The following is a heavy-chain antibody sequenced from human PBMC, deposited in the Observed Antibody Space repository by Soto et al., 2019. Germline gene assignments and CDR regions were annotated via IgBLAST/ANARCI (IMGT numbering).Heavy chain of an antibody. CDR1: GDSISRNGYF. D-gene: IGHD3-10*01. Sequence: PSETLSLTCTVSGDSISRNGYFWTWIRQHPGKGLEWIGYIYNSGSSYYNPSLESRVIISVDTSKNHFSLNLTAVTAADTAVYYCPRGTMLRGPFYYYAMDVWGQGTKDTVSS. CDR3: PRGTMLRGPFYYYAMDV. V-gene: IGHV4-31*03. J-gene: IGHJ6*02. CDR2: IYNSGSS.